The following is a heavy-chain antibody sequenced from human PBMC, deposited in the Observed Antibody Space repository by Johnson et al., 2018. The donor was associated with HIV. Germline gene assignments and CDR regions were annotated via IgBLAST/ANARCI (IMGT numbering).Heavy chain of an antibody. CDR3: AKGGVAAAKGAFDI. D-gene: IGHD6-25*01. Sequence: VQLVESGGGVVQPGRSLRLSCAASGFTFSSYAIHWVRQAPGKGLEWVSLISWDGGSTYYADSVKGRFTISRDNSKNSLYLQMNSLRTEDTALYYCAKGGVAAAKGAFDIWGQGTMVTVSS. CDR2: ISWDGGST. J-gene: IGHJ3*02. CDR1: GFTFSSYA. V-gene: IGHV3-43*02.